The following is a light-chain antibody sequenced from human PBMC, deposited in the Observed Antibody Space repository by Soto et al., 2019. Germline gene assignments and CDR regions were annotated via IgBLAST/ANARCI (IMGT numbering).Light chain of an antibody. CDR2: GVS. J-gene: IGKJ1*01. Sequence: ERVMTQSPVTLSVSPGESVTLSCSASQSVGTNLAWYQQKPGQAPSLLIYGVSTRATGIPTRFSGSGSGRQFTLTISSLQSEDVAVYYCQQYNNWHQTFGQGTKVEIK. V-gene: IGKV3-15*01. CDR1: QSVGTN. CDR3: QQYNNWHQT.